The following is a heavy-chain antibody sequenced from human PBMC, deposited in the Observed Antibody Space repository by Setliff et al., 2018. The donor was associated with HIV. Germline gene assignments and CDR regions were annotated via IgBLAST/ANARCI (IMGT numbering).Heavy chain of an antibody. CDR1: GFTFSSYW. D-gene: IGHD3-10*02. CDR3: AKVFVFGVDAFDI. CDR2: INYDESSE. J-gene: IGHJ3*02. Sequence: GGSLRLSCAASGFTFSSYWMHWVRQAPGKGLEWVAFINYDESSEYYADSVKGRVSISRDNSKNTLYLQMSSLRDEDTAVYYCAKVFVFGVDAFDIWGQGTMVTVSS. V-gene: IGHV3-30*02.